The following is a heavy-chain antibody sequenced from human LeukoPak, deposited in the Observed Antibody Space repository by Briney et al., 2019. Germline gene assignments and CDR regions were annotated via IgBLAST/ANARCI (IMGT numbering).Heavy chain of an antibody. CDR3: AREARLVPSAHDAFDI. Sequence: GGSLRLSCAASGFTLSSYWRYWGRQAPGKGLVWVSRINSDGYSTSYADSVKGRFTISRDNDKNTLYLKMNSLRAEDTAVYYCAREARLVPSAHDAFDIWGQGTMVTVSS. CDR2: INSDGYST. V-gene: IGHV3-74*01. J-gene: IGHJ3*02. D-gene: IGHD6-19*01. CDR1: GFTLSSYW.